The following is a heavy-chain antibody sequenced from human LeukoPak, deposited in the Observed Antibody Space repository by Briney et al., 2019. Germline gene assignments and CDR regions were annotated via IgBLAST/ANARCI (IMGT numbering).Heavy chain of an antibody. CDR2: IYYSGSA. J-gene: IGHJ5*02. Sequence: SETLSLTCTVSGDSVSSSYWNWIRHPPGKGLEWIGYIYYSGSANYNPSLKSRVTISVDTSKNQFSLKLSSVTAADTAVYYCARGVKAETWGQGTLVTVSS. V-gene: IGHV4-59*02. D-gene: IGHD2-15*01. CDR1: GDSVSSSY. CDR3: ARGVKAET.